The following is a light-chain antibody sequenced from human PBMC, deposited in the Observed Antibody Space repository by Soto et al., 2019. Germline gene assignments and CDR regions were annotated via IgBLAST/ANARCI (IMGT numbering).Light chain of an antibody. CDR2: AAS. V-gene: IGKV1-9*01. Sequence: DIQLTQSPSFLSPSIGASVTITCRASQVISTSLAWYQVKPGKAPKLLIYAASTLESGVPSRFSATVSGTEFTLTISGLLPEDFAAYHCQQLYTLPFTFGQGTRLEIK. CDR3: QQLYTLPFT. J-gene: IGKJ5*01. CDR1: QVISTS.